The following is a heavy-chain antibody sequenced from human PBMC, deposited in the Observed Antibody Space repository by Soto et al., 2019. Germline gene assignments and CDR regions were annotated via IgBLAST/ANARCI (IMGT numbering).Heavy chain of an antibody. V-gene: IGHV4-59*01. CDR1: GASITSYY. Sequence: PSETLSLTCTVSGASITSYYWSWIRQPPGQGLESLGYIYYTGDTNSNPSLKGRLTISIDTSKNQFSLKLSSVTAADTAVYYCARTYYDFWSGYWRWFDPWGQGTLVTVSS. J-gene: IGHJ5*02. D-gene: IGHD3-3*01. CDR2: IYYTGDT. CDR3: ARTYYDFWSGYWRWFDP.